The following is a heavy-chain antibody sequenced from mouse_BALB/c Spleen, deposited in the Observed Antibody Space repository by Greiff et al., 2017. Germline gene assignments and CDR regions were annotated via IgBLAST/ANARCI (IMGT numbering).Heavy chain of an antibody. CDR2: ISSGGSYT. CDR3: ARHTDYGILDY. CDR1: GFTFSSYG. J-gene: IGHJ2*01. Sequence: EVMLVESGGDLVKPGGSLKLSCAASGFTFSSYGMSWVRQTPDKRLEWVATISSGGSYTYYPDSVKGRFTISRDNAKNTLYLQMSSLKSEDTAMYYCARHTDYGILDYWGQGTTLTVSS. V-gene: IGHV5-6*02. D-gene: IGHD1-1*01.